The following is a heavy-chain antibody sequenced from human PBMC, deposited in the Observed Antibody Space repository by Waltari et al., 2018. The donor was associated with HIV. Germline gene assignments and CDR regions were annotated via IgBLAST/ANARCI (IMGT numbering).Heavy chain of an antibody. Sequence: QVQLVESGGGLVKPGGSLRLSCAASGFTFSDSYMTWIRQAPGKGLEWVTSIDISGTTNYYADSVRGRFTVSRDNAKNSLYLQLKSLRAEDTAVYYCARGGISKFAGLDYWGQGTLVTVSS. D-gene: IGHD3-10*02. V-gene: IGHV3-11*01. CDR2: IDISGTTN. CDR3: ARGGISKFAGLDY. CDR1: GFTFSDSY. J-gene: IGHJ4*02.